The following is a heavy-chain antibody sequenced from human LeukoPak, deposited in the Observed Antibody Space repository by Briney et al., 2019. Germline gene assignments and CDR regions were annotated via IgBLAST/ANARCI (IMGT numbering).Heavy chain of an antibody. CDR1: GFTVSSNY. CDR2: IYSGGST. CDR3: ARGSSSWELDAFDI. Sequence: GGSLRLSCAASGFTVSSNYMSWVRQAPGKGLEWVSVIYSGGSTYYADSVKGRFTISRDNSKNTLYLQMNSLRAEDTAVYYCARGSSSWELDAFDIWGQGTMVTVSS. J-gene: IGHJ3*02. D-gene: IGHD6-13*01. V-gene: IGHV3-53*01.